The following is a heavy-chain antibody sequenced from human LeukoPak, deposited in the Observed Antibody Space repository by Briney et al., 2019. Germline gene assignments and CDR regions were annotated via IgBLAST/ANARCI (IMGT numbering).Heavy chain of an antibody. CDR3: ARGKISSSDLFDP. J-gene: IGHJ5*02. D-gene: IGHD6-13*01. CDR2: ISSSSSTI. CDR1: GFTFSSYS. Sequence: GGSLRLSCAASGFTFSSYSMNWVRQAPGKGLEWVSYISSSSSTIHYADSVKGRFTISRDNAKNSLYLQMNSLRAEDTAVYYCARGKISSSDLFDPWGQGTLVTVSS. V-gene: IGHV3-48*04.